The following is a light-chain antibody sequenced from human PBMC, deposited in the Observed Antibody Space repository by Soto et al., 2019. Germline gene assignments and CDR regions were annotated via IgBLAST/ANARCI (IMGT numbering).Light chain of an antibody. CDR3: QQYVRSPPSWT. CDR1: QSVSSSY. J-gene: IGKJ1*01. CDR2: DAS. Sequence: ETVLTQSPGTLSLSPGERATFSCRASQSVSSSYLAWYQQKPGQAPRLLIYDASSRATGIPDRFSGSGSGTDFTLTISRLEPEDFAVYSCQQYVRSPPSWTFGQGTKVEIK. V-gene: IGKV3-20*01.